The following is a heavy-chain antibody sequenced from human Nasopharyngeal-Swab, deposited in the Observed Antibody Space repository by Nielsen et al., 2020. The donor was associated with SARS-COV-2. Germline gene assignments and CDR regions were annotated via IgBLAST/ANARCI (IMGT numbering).Heavy chain of an antibody. J-gene: IGHJ6*02. CDR1: GGSFNGFY. V-gene: IGHV4-34*01. CDR2: INHNERT. CDR3: ARAGRVGDAYTGLDV. D-gene: IGHD5-24*01. Sequence: SETLSLTCSASGGSFNGFYWNWIRQAPGKGLEWIGEINHNERTNYNPSLKSRIAMLVDTSNNQVSLKVSSVSAGDTAVYYCARAGRVGDAYTGLDVWGQGTTVTVSS.